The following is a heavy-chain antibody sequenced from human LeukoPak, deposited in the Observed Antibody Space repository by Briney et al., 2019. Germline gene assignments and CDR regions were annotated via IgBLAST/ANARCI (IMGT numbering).Heavy chain of an antibody. CDR3: AKEILTGYYFDS. D-gene: IGHD3-9*01. CDR2: VSYDGTDT. V-gene: IGHV3-30-3*01. Sequence: GGSLRLSCAASGFTFTNYAMNWVRQAPGKGLEWVATVSYDGTDTSYADSVRGRFTISRDNAKNTLYLQMNSLRAEDTAVYYCAKEILTGYYFDSWGQGTLITVSS. J-gene: IGHJ4*02. CDR1: GFTFTNYA.